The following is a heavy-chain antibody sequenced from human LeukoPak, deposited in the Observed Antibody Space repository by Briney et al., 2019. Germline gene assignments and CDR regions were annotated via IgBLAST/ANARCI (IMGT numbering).Heavy chain of an antibody. CDR1: GGSITTDY. CDR2: IFYSGSA. Sequence: SETLSLTCTVSGGSITTDYWGWIRQPPGKGLEWIGYIFYSGSAHYNPSLESRPTISLDTSRNQLSLRLTSVTAADTAVYYCAGQGTNGFYYFDYWGLGTLVTVSS. CDR3: AGQGTNGFYYFDY. D-gene: IGHD1/OR15-1a*01. V-gene: IGHV4-59*08. J-gene: IGHJ4*02.